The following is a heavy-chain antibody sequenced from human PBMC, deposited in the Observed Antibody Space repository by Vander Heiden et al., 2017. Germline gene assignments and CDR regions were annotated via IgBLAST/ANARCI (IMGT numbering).Heavy chain of an antibody. CDR1: GFTVCRYG. J-gene: IGHJ3*02. V-gene: IGHV3-30*18. CDR3: VKVRVAPGASDS. Sequence: QAQLVDSGGGVVQHGRFLCISCAASGFTVCRYGMHWVRQAPGKRLEWVAVISYDGSNKYYADAVKGRLTISRDNSKNTLYLQMNSLRAEDTAVYYCVKVRVAPGASDSWGQGTMVTVSS. CDR2: ISYDGSNK. D-gene: IGHD3-10*01.